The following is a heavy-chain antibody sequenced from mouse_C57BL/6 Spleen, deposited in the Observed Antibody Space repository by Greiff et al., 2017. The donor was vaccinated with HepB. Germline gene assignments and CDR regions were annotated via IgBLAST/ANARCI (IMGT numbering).Heavy chain of an antibody. J-gene: IGHJ4*01. D-gene: IGHD2-5*01. CDR1: GFNIKNTY. CDR3: ARDSNYVHYAMDY. CDR2: IDPANGNT. Sequence: EVQLVESVAELVRPGASVKLSCTASGFNIKNTYMHWVKQRPEQGLEWIGRIDPANGNTKYAPKFQGKATITADTSSNTAYLQLSSLTSEDTAIYYCARDSNYVHYAMDYWGQGTSVTVSS. V-gene: IGHV14-3*01.